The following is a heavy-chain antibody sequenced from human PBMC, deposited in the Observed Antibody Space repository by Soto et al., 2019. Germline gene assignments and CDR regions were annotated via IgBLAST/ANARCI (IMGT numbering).Heavy chain of an antibody. V-gene: IGHV3-33*01. CDR1: GFTFSSYG. J-gene: IGHJ2*01. D-gene: IGHD6-13*01. CDR2: IWYDGSNK. Sequence: QVQLVESGVGVVQPGRSLRLSCAASGFTFSSYGMHWVRQAPGKGLAWVAVIWYDGSNKYYADSVKGRFTISRDNSKNTLYLQMNSLRAEDTAVYYCARDKAAAGNWYFDLWGRGTLVTVSS. CDR3: ARDKAAAGNWYFDL.